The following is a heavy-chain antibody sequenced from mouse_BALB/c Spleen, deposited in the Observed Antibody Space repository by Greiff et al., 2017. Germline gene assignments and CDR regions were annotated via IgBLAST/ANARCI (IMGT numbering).Heavy chain of an antibody. J-gene: IGHJ2*01. CDR3: AKPLYGYDYYFDY. CDR2: IDPSDSET. D-gene: IGHD1-2*01. CDR1: GYSFTSYW. Sequence: VQLQQSGPQLVRPGASVKISCKASGYSFTSYWMHWVKQRPGQGLEWIGMIDPSDSETRLNQKFKDKATLTVDKSSSTACMQLSSPTSEDSAVYYCAKPLYGYDYYFDYWGQGTTLTVSS. V-gene: IGHV1-74*01.